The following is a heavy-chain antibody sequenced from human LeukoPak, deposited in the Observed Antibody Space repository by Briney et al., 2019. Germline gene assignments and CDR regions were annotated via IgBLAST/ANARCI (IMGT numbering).Heavy chain of an antibody. CDR1: GFTFNNYA. Sequence: GGSLRLSCAASGFTFNNYAMNWVRQAPGKGLEWVSSISGSGGNTYYADSVKGRFTISRDNSKDTLYLQMNSLRAEDTAVYYCAKPARTDAFDIWGQGTMITVSS. CDR3: AKPARTDAFDI. J-gene: IGHJ3*02. V-gene: IGHV3-23*01. D-gene: IGHD1-14*01. CDR2: ISGSGGNT.